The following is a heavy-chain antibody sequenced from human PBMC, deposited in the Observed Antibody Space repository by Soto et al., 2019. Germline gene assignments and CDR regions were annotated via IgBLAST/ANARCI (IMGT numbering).Heavy chain of an antibody. CDR3: ARVYYGGNFDY. D-gene: IGHD4-17*01. CDR2: IWSDGSNK. J-gene: IGHJ4*02. V-gene: IGHV3-33*01. CDR1: GFTFSTYG. Sequence: ESGGGVVQPGRSLRLSCAASGFTFSTYGMHWVRQAPGKGLEWVAVIWSDGSNKYYADSVKGRFTISRDNSKTTLYLQMNSLRAEDTAVYYCARVYYGGNFDYWGQGTLVTVSS.